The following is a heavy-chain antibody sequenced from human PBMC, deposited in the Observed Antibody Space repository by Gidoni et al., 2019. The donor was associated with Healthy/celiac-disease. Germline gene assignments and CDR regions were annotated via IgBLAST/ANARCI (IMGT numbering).Heavy chain of an antibody. CDR2: IYYSGST. CDR3: ARAGLSSSSTDY. J-gene: IGHJ4*02. Sequence: QVQLQESGPGLVKPSEPLSLTCTVSGGSISSYYWSWIRQPPGKGLEWIGYIYYSGSTNYNPSLKSRVTISVDTSKNQFSLKLSSVTAADTAVYYCARAGLSSSSTDYWGQGTLVTVSS. V-gene: IGHV4-59*01. CDR1: GGSISSYY. D-gene: IGHD6-6*01.